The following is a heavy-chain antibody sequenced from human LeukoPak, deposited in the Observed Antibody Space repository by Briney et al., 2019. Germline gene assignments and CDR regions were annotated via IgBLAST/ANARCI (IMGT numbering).Heavy chain of an antibody. Sequence: GASLQISCKGSGSSFTSYWIGWGRQLPGKGLEWMGIIYPGDSDTRDSPSFQGQVTISAANSISTAYLQWSSLKASDTAMYYCARKLYCGGDCYPRPLDYWGQGTLVTVSS. D-gene: IGHD2-21*02. CDR1: GSSFTSYW. CDR2: IYPGDSDT. V-gene: IGHV5-51*01. CDR3: ARKLYCGGDCYPRPLDY. J-gene: IGHJ4*02.